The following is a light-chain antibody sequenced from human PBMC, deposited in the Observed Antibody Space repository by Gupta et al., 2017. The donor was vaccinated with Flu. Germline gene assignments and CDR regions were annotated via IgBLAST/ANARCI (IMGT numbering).Light chain of an antibody. CDR1: QSVLFISNNKNY. V-gene: IGKV4-1*01. CDR3: QQYYSTPYT. J-gene: IGKJ2*01. Sequence: DLALPQSPVSPSVSLGEKATINCKSSQSVLFISNNKNYITWYQQKPGQPPNLLIYLASTRESGVPERFSGSGSGTDFTLTISSLQAEDVAVYYCQQYYSTPYTFGQGTKLELK. CDR2: LAS.